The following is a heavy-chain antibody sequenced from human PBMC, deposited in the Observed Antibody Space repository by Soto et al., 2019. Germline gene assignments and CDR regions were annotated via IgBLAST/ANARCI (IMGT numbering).Heavy chain of an antibody. CDR3: ARDERGGALGFDY. Sequence: PGESLKISCAASGFTFSSYSMNWVRQAPGKGLEWVSYISSSSSTIYYADSVKGRFTISRDNAKNSLYLQMNSLRDEDTAVYYCARDERGGALGFDYWGQGTLVTVSS. CDR1: GFTFSSYS. V-gene: IGHV3-48*02. D-gene: IGHD1-26*01. CDR2: ISSSSSTI. J-gene: IGHJ4*02.